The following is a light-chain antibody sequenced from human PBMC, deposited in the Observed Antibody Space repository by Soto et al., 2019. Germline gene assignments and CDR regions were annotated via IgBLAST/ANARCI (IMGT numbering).Light chain of an antibody. V-gene: IGKV1-33*01. CDR3: QQYDTLPIT. Sequence: DIQITQSPSSLSASVGDRVTITCHASQDIGNFLNWYYQKPGKAPKLLIYDASILETGVPSRFSGGGSGTDFTFTISSMQPEDFAKYYCQQYDTLPITFGQGTRMEIK. CDR2: DAS. CDR1: QDIGNF. J-gene: IGKJ5*01.